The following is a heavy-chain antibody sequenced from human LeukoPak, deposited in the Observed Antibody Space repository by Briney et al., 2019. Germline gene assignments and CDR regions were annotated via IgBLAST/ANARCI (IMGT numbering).Heavy chain of an antibody. CDR3: AKVAVVAASLFDY. D-gene: IGHD2-15*01. J-gene: IGHJ4*02. V-gene: IGHV3-23*01. Sequence: GGSLRLSCAASGFTFSSHGMSWVRQAPGKGLEWVSGIVGGAGGTYYADSVKGRFTISRDNSKNTLYLQMNSLRAEDTAVYYCAKVAVVAASLFDYWGQGTLVTVSS. CDR1: GFTFSSHG. CDR2: IVGGAGGT.